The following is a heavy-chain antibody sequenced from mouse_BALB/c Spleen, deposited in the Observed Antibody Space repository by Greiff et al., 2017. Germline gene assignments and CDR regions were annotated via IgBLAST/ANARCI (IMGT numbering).Heavy chain of an antibody. CDR1: GYAFTNYL. Sequence: QVQLQQSGAELVRPGTSVKVSCKASGYAFTNYLIEWVKQRPGQGLEWIGVINPGSGGTNYNEKFKGKATLTADKSSSTAYMQLSSLTSDDSAVYFCARSGICYYGSSIFAYWGQGTLVTVSA. J-gene: IGHJ3*01. CDR3: ARSGICYYGSSIFAY. CDR2: INPGSGGT. V-gene: IGHV1-54*01. D-gene: IGHD1-1*01.